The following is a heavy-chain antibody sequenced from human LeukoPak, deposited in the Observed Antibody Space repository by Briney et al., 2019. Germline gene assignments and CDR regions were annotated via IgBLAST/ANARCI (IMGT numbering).Heavy chain of an antibody. CDR3: ARQPYDSIGKGYDY. J-gene: IGHJ4*02. V-gene: IGHV4-39*01. CDR2: IYYSGST. CDR1: GGSISSSSYY. Sequence: SETLSLTCTVSGGSISSSSYYWGWIRQPPGKGLEWIGSIYYSGSTYYNPSLKSRVTISVDTSKNQFSLKLSSVTAADTAVYYCARQPYDSIGKGYDYWGQGTLVTVSS. D-gene: IGHD3-22*01.